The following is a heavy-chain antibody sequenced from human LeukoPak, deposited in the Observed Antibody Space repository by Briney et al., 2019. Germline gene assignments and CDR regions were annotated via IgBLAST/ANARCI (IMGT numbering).Heavy chain of an antibody. CDR1: GYTFTSYD. Sequence: GASVKVSCKASGYTFTSYDINWVRQATGQGLEWMGWMNPNSGNTDYAQKFQGRVTMTRNTSISTAYMELSSLRSEDTAVYYCARAGGYCSSTSCYFYYYYGMDVWGQGTTVTVSS. D-gene: IGHD2-2*01. V-gene: IGHV1-8*01. CDR2: MNPNSGNT. CDR3: ARAGGYCSSTSCYFYYYYGMDV. J-gene: IGHJ6*02.